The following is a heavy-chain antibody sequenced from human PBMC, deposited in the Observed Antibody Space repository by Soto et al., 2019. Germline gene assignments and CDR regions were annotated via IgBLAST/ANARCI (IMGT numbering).Heavy chain of an antibody. J-gene: IGHJ4*02. CDR2: IYGDDGE. CDR1: GFSLSSSGVG. V-gene: IGHV2-5*02. CDR3: AHAGDYDLLTFDH. D-gene: IGHD4-17*01. Sequence: QITLKESGPTLVKPTQTLTLTCTFSGFSLSSSGVGVGWIRQPPGKALEWLALIYGDDGERYTPSLKTRLTITKDTSKNQVVLTMTNMDPVDTATYFCAHAGDYDLLTFDHWGPGTLVTVSS.